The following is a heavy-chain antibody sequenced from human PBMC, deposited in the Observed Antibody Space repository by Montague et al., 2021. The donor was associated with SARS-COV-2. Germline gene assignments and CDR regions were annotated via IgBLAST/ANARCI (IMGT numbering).Heavy chain of an antibody. V-gene: IGHV2-5*02. CDR2: IYWDDDK. CDR3: AHSPIERGF. Sequence: PALVKPTQTLTLTCTFSGFSLNASGVGVGWIRQPPGKALEWFASIYWDDDKRYSPSLKTRLTITKDTSKSQAVIRMTNVDPVDTATYYCAHSPIERGFWGQGTLVTVSS. D-gene: IGHD5-24*01. CDR1: GFSLNASGVG. J-gene: IGHJ4*02.